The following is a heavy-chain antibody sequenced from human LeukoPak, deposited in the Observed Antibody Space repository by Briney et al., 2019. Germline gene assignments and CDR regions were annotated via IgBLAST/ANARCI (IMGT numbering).Heavy chain of an antibody. D-gene: IGHD1-26*01. Sequence: SETLSLTCTVSGGSISSYYWSWIRQPPGKGLEWIGYIYYSGSTNYNPSLKSRVTISVDTSKNQFSLKLSSVTAVDTAVYYCARAGGREYSGSYPNWFDPWGQGTLVTVSS. CDR3: ARAGGREYSGSYPNWFDP. CDR2: IYYSGST. J-gene: IGHJ5*02. CDR1: GGSISSYY. V-gene: IGHV4-59*01.